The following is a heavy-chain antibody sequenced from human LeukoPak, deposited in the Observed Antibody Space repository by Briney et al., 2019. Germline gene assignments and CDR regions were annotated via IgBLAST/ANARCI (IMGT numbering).Heavy chain of an antibody. Sequence: SVKVSCKASGGTFSSYAISWVRQAPGQGLEWMGAIISIFGTANYAQKFQGRVTITTDESTSTAYMELSSLRSEDTAVYYCARDPGPPYCDFWSSWFDPGGQGTLATVSS. CDR1: GGTFSSYA. CDR3: ARDPGPPYCDFWSSWFDP. D-gene: IGHD3-3*01. J-gene: IGHJ5*02. V-gene: IGHV1-69*05. CDR2: IISIFGTA.